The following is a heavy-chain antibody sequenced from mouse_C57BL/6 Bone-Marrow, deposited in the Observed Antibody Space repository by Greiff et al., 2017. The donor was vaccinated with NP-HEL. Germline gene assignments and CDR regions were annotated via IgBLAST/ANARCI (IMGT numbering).Heavy chain of an antibody. CDR3: ARYPQLTGSYYYFDY. CDR1: GYSITSDY. Sequence: EVKVVESGPGLAKPSQTLSLTCSVTGYSITSDYWNWIRKFPGNKLEYMGYISYSGSTYYNPSLKSRISITRDTSKNQYYLQLNSVTTEDTATYYCARYPQLTGSYYYFDYWGQGTTLTVSS. CDR2: ISYSGST. J-gene: IGHJ2*01. D-gene: IGHD4-1*01. V-gene: IGHV3-8*01.